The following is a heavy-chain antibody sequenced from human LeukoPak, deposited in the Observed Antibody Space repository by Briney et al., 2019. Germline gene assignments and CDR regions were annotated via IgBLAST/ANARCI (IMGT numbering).Heavy chain of an antibody. V-gene: IGHV3-7*01. CDR3: ASLNYGQVWGSPHYYFDY. CDR1: GLPFISYW. Sequence: GGPLRLSCDASGLPFISYWMAWARQAPGKGLEWVANIKKDGSDKYYLDSMKGRLTISRDNAKNSLYLQVDSLRVEDTAVYYCASLNYGQVWGSPHYYFDYWGQGILVTVSS. CDR2: IKKDGSDK. D-gene: IGHD3-16*01. J-gene: IGHJ4*02.